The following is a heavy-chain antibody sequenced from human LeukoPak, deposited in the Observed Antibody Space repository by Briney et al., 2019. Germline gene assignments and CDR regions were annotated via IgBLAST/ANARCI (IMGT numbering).Heavy chain of an antibody. D-gene: IGHD5-12*01. J-gene: IGHJ4*02. CDR1: GFTVSSNY. CDR2: IWYDGSNK. V-gene: IGHV3-33*06. Sequence: GGSLRLSCAASGFTVSSNYMSWVRQAPGKGLEWVAVIWYDGSNKYYADSVKGRFTISRDNSMNTLYLQMNSLRAEDTAVYYCAKDSPGYEVNPHFDYWGQGTLVTVSS. CDR3: AKDSPGYEVNPHFDY.